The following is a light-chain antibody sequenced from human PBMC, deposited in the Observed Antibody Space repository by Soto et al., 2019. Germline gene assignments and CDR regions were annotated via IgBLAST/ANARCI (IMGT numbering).Light chain of an antibody. V-gene: IGKV1-5*01. CDR2: DAS. Sequence: DIQMTQAPSTLSASVGDIVTITCRASQTVNTWLAWYQQKPGKAPKVLIFDASSLKTGVPSRFSGSGSGTEFTLTISNLQPDDFATYYCQQYDSYSSGQFGQGTKVDIK. CDR1: QTVNTW. CDR3: QQYDSYSSGQ. J-gene: IGKJ1*01.